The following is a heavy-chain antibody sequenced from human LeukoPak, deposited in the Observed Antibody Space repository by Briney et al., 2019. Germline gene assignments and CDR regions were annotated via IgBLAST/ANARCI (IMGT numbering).Heavy chain of an antibody. CDR2: IYYSGST. D-gene: IGHD6-25*01. CDR1: GGSISSSNYY. J-gene: IGHJ4*02. V-gene: IGHV4-39*01. CDR3: ARHPYPAAFDY. Sequence: PSETLSLTCSVSGGSISSSNYYWGWIRQPPGKGLEWIGSIYYSGSTYYNPSLKSRVTISVDTSKNHFSLRLSSVTAADTAVYYCARHPYPAAFDYWGQGTLVTVSS.